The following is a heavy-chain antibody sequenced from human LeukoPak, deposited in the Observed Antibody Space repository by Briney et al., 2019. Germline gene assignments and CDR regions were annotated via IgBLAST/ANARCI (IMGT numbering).Heavy chain of an antibody. J-gene: IGHJ4*02. V-gene: IGHV4-34*01. CDR3: ARGGGVRYSSSWYRYYFDY. Sequence: PSETLSLTCAVYGGSFSGYYWSWIRQPPGKGMEWIGEINHSGSTNYNPSLKSRVTISVEPSKNQFSLKLSSVTAADTAVYYCARGGGVRYSSSWYRYYFDYWGQGTLVTVSS. CDR2: INHSGST. D-gene: IGHD6-13*01. CDR1: GGSFSGYY.